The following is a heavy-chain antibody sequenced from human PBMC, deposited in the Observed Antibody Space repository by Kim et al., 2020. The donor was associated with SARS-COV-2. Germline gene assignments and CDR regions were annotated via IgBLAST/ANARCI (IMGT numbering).Heavy chain of an antibody. CDR2: IKQDGSEK. Sequence: GGSLRLSCAASGFTFSNYWMTWVRQAPGKGLEWVANIKQDGSEKYYVDSVRGRFTISRDNPKNLLYLQMDSLRAEDTAVYYCARDPDTAMELSALYWGQGTLVTVPS. CDR3: ARDPDTAMELSALY. V-gene: IGHV3-7*01. D-gene: IGHD5-18*01. J-gene: IGHJ4*02. CDR1: GFTFSNYW.